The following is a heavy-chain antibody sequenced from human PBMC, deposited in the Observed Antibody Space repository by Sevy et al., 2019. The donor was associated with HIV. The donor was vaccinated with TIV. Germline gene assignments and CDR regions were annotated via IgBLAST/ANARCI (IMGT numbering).Heavy chain of an antibody. D-gene: IGHD3-16*01. J-gene: IGHJ1*01. CDR3: ARGENDDEFFQY. V-gene: IGHV3-7*04. CDR1: GFTFHTYW. CDR2: IRQDGNEI. Sequence: GGSLRLSCAASGFTFHTYWMQWVRQAPGKGLEWVANIRQDGNEIYYADSVKGRFTISRDNSRNILSLEMSSLRRDDTAVYYCARGENDDEFFQYWGQGTLVTVSS.